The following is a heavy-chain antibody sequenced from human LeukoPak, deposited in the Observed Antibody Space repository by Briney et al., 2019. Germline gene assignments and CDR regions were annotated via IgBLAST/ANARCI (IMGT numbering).Heavy chain of an antibody. CDR3: ARGFALDF. CDR2: TYYRSKWYY. Sequence: KPSQTLSLTCDISGDTVSSNSAAWNWISQSPSRGLEWLGRTYYRSKWYYDYAVSVKSRITISPDTSKNQFSLQLNSVTADDTAVYYCARGFALDFWGQGTMVTVSS. J-gene: IGHJ3*01. V-gene: IGHV6-1*01. CDR1: GDTVSSNSAA.